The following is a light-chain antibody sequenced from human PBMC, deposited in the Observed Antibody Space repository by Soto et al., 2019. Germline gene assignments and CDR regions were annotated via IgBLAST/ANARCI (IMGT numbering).Light chain of an antibody. CDR1: SSNIGSNT. V-gene: IGLV1-44*01. Sequence: QPVLIQPPSASGTPGQRVTISCSGSSSNIGSNTVNWYQQLPGTAPKLLIYSNSQRPSGVPDRFFGSKSGTSASLAISGLQSEDEADYYCAAWDDSLNGLVFGGGTKLTVL. CDR3: AAWDDSLNGLV. CDR2: SNS. J-gene: IGLJ3*02.